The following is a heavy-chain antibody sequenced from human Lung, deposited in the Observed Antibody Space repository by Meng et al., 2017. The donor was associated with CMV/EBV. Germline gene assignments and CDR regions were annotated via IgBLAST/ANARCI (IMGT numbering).Heavy chain of an antibody. CDR1: GFSLSTRGMS. CDR2: IDWDDDK. D-gene: IGHD3-22*01. Sequence: SGPTLVKPTQTLTLTCTFSGFSLSTRGMSVSWVRQPPGKALEWLANIDWDDDKYYSTSLKTRLTISKDTSENQVVLTMTNMDPVDTATYYCARTLYYYDNRSKSAFDIWGRGXMVTVSS. V-gene: IGHV2-70*20. J-gene: IGHJ3*02. CDR3: ARTLYYYDNRSKSAFDI.